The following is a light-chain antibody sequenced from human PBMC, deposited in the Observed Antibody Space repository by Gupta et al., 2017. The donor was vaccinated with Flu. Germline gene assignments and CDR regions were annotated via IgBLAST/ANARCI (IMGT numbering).Light chain of an antibody. V-gene: IGKV1-5*03. J-gene: IGKJ4*01. CDR3: QQYNSYSGLT. Sequence: DIQMTQSPSTLSASVGDRVTITCRASQSVRNWLAWYQQKPGIAPKLLIYQASNLESGVPLRFSGSGSGTEFTLTISSLQPDDFATYYCQQYNSYSGLTFGGGTKVEIK. CDR2: QAS. CDR1: QSVRNW.